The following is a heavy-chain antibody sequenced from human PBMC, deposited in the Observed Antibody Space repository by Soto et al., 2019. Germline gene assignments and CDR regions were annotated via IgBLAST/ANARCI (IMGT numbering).Heavy chain of an antibody. CDR3: AHSTWEADFDY. CDR1: GFSLSTSGVA. J-gene: IGHJ4*02. V-gene: IGHV2-5*02. CDR2: IYWDDDK. D-gene: IGHD1-26*01. Sequence: QITLKESGPTLVKPTQTLTLTCTFSGFSLSTSGVAVGWIRQPPGKALEWLALIYWDDDKRYSTSLKSRLTITQDTSKDQVVLTMTSMDPVDTATYYCAHSTWEADFDYWGQGTLVTVSS.